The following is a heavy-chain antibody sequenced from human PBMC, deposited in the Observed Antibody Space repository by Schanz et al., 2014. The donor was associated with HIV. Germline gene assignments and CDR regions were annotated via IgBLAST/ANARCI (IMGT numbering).Heavy chain of an antibody. CDR1: GFSFSSYG. J-gene: IGHJ6*02. V-gene: IGHV3-30*03. CDR3: ARGLGAGGYDYRAYGFGMDV. CDR2: ISYDGSVK. D-gene: IGHD5-12*01. Sequence: QVQLVESGGGVVQPGKSLRLSCAASGFSFSSYGMHWVRQAPGKGLEWVAFISYDGSVKSYGDSVKGRFTVSRDDSKNTVYVQMDSLTAEDTAVYYCARGLGAGGYDYRAYGFGMDVWGQGTTVTVSS.